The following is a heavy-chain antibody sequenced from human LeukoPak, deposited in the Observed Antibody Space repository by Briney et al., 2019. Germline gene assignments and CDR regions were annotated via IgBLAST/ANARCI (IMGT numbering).Heavy chain of an antibody. CDR2: INPNSGGT. D-gene: IGHD6-13*01. CDR3: ARDRGRIAAGYYYMDV. V-gene: IGHV1-2*02. J-gene: IGHJ6*03. Sequence: GASVKVSCKASGYTFTSYYMHWVRQAPGQGLEWMGWINPNSGGTNYAQKFQGRVTMTRDTSISTAYMELSRLRSDDTAVYYCARDRGRIAAGYYYMDVWGKGTTVTVSS. CDR1: GYTFTSYY.